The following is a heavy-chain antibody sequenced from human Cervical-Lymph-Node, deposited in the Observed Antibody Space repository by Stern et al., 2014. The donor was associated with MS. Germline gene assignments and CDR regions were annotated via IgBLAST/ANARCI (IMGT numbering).Heavy chain of an antibody. CDR2: LMAIFRTA. J-gene: IGHJ3*02. V-gene: IGHV1-69*12. D-gene: IGHD2-21*02. Sequence: QVQLVQSGAEVKKPGSSVKVSCKASGGTFSSYDFTWVRQAPGQGLEWMGGLMAIFRTANYAQKFQGRVTITADESTTTVYMQLSSLRPEDTGVYYCARVAPVTDDAFDIWGQGTMVTVS. CDR1: GGTFSSYD. CDR3: ARVAPVTDDAFDI.